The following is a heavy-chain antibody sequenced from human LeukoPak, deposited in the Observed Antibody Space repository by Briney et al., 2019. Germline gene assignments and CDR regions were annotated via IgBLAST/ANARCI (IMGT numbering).Heavy chain of an antibody. Sequence: GGSLRLSCAASGFTLSSYWMAWVRQAPGKGLEWVGNINQDGGAKFSVDSVKGRFTISRDNARNSLYLQMNNPRVEDTGIYYCATSHDSSGNNWGQGTLVTVSS. J-gene: IGHJ4*02. D-gene: IGHD3-22*01. V-gene: IGHV3-7*01. CDR3: ATSHDSSGNN. CDR1: GFTLSSYW. CDR2: INQDGGAK.